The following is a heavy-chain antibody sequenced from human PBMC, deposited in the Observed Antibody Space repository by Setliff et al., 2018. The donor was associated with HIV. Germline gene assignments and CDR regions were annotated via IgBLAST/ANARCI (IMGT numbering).Heavy chain of an antibody. D-gene: IGHD5-12*01. Sequence: SETLSLTCAVYGGSFSGYYWSWIRQPPGKGLEWIGEINHSGSTNYNPSLKSRVTILVDTSKNQFSLKLSSVTAADTAVYYCARVGEGYSGDMDVWGKGTTVTVSS. CDR2: INHSGST. J-gene: IGHJ6*03. CDR1: GGSFSGYY. CDR3: ARVGEGYSGDMDV. V-gene: IGHV4-34*01.